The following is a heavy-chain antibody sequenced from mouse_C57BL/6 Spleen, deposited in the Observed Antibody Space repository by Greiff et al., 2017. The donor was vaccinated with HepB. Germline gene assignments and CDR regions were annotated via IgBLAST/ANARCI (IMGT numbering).Heavy chain of an antibody. CDR1: GFTFSDYG. CDR2: ISNLAYSI. D-gene: IGHD1-1*01. Sequence: DVMLVESGGGLVQPGGSLKLSCAASGFTFSDYGMAWVRQAPRKGPEWVAFISNLAYSIYYADTVTGRFTIARENAKNTMYLEMSFLRSEDTAMYYCARLTVVARAMDYWGQGTSVTVSS. J-gene: IGHJ4*01. CDR3: ARLTVVARAMDY. V-gene: IGHV5-15*01.